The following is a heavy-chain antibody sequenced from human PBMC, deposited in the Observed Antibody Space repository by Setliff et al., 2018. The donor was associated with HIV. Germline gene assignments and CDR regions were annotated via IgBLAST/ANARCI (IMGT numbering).Heavy chain of an antibody. CDR3: ARLGGICSGGSCTAPAYTMDV. CDR1: GYSFSSYW. D-gene: IGHD2-15*01. CDR2: IYPGDSDT. Sequence: PGESLKISCKGSGYSFSSYWIGWVRQMPGKGLEWMGIIYPGDSDTRYSPSFQGQVTISADKSISTAYLQCSSLKASDTAMYYCARLGGICSGGSCTAPAYTMDVWGQGTTVTVSS. J-gene: IGHJ6*02. V-gene: IGHV5-51*01.